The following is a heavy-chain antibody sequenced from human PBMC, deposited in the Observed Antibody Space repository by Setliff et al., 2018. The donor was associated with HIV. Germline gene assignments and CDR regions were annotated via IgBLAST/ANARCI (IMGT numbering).Heavy chain of an antibody. J-gene: IGHJ4*02. D-gene: IGHD2-15*01. CDR2: ISGTGYSM. V-gene: IGHV3-23*01. CDR1: GFTVSSNY. Sequence: GGSLRLSCAASGFTVSSNYMSWVRQAPGKGLEWVSAISGTGYSMSYADSVKGRFTISRDNSKNTVFMQMNSLRVEDTAVYYCTKSQREGSPRTNYYFDYWGQGTLVTVSS. CDR3: TKSQREGSPRTNYYFDY.